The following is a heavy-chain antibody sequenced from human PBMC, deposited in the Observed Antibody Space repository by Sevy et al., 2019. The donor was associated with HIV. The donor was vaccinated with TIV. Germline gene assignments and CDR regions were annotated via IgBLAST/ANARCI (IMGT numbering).Heavy chain of an antibody. CDR1: GFTFSSYE. D-gene: IGHD3-16*01. V-gene: IGHV3-48*03. CDR2: ISSSGSTI. J-gene: IGHJ4*02. CDR3: ARGAWGGIDY. Sequence: GGCLRLSCAASGFTFSSYEMNWVRQAPGKGLEWVSYISSSGSTIYYADSVKGRFTISRDNAKNSLYLQMNSLRAEDTAVYYCARGAWGGIDYWGQGTLVTVSS.